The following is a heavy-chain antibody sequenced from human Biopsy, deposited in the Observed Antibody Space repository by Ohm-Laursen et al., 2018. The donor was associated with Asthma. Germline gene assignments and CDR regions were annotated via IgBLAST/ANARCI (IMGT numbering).Heavy chain of an antibody. D-gene: IGHD6-13*01. J-gene: IGHJ4*02. CDR1: GFSFSDYY. V-gene: IGHV3-11*01. CDR2: ISSRSSNL. CDR3: ARGYSTSWYFGY. Sequence: SLRLSCAASGFSFSDYYMMWIRQAPGKGLEWVAYISSRSSNLYYADSVKGRFTISRDNPKKSVYLQLDSLRVEDTAVYYCARGYSTSWYFGYWGQGTVVTVSS.